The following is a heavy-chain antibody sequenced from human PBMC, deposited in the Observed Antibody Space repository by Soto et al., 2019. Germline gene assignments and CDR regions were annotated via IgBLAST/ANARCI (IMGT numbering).Heavy chain of an antibody. V-gene: IGHV1-18*04. CDR3: ARALTVTTSLDL. J-gene: IGHJ5*02. CDR1: GYTFTNYG. D-gene: IGHD4-17*01. Sequence: QVQLVQSGTEVRKPGASVKVSCKASGYTFTNYGINWVRQAPGQGLEWMGWISTYNVNTYYAQKFMGRATLTTDTSTNTAYMELRSLTSDDTAVYYCARALTVTTSLDLWGLGTLVTVSS. CDR2: ISTYNVNT.